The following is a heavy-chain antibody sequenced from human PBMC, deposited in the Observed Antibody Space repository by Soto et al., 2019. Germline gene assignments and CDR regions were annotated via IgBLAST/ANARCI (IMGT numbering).Heavy chain of an antibody. Sequence: PGGSLRLSYAASGFTFSSYAMHWVRQAPGKGLEWVAVISYDGSNKYYADSVKGRFTISRDNSKNTLYLQMNSLRAEDTAVYYCARVPSSSGRAHFDYWGQGTLVTVSS. V-gene: IGHV3-30-3*01. CDR3: ARVPSSSGRAHFDY. J-gene: IGHJ4*02. CDR1: GFTFSSYA. D-gene: IGHD2-15*01. CDR2: ISYDGSNK.